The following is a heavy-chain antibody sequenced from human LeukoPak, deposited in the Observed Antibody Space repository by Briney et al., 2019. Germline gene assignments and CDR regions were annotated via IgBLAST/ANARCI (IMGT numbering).Heavy chain of an antibody. D-gene: IGHD3-10*01. Sequence: PSETLSLTCAVSGGSISSSNWWSWVRQPPGKGLEWIGEIYHSGSTNYNPSLKSRITISVDMSKNQFSLKLSSVTAADTAVYYCAKSNGYGLVDIWGQGTMVTVSS. CDR2: IYHSGST. CDR1: GGSISSSNW. J-gene: IGHJ3*02. V-gene: IGHV4-4*02. CDR3: AKSNGYGLVDI.